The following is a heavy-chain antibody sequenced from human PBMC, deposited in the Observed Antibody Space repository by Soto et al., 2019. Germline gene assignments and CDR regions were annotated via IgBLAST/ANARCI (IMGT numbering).Heavy chain of an antibody. CDR3: SRGILV. D-gene: IGHD5-18*01. CDR2: ISYGGST. J-gene: IGHJ4*02. V-gene: IGHV4-31*03. Sequence: QVQLQESGPGLVKPSQTLSLTCTVSGGSINSGGYCWSWIRQHPGKGLDWIGCISYGGSTSYNPSPKSRVPISVDTSKNQFSLKLTSVTAADTAVYYCSRGILVWGQGALITVSS. CDR1: GGSINSGGYC.